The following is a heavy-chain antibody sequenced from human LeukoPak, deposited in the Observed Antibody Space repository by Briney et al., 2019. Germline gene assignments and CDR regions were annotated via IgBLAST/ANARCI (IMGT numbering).Heavy chain of an antibody. CDR1: GFTFSSYG. CDR2: IRYDGSNK. CDR3: ASDTGFYDSSGYYPFDY. J-gene: IGHJ4*02. D-gene: IGHD3-22*01. V-gene: IGHV3-30*02. Sequence: PGGSLRLACAASGFTFSSYGMHWVRQAPGKGLEWVAFIRYDGSNKYYVDSAKGRFTISRDNSKNTLSLQMNSLRAEDTAVYYCASDTGFYDSSGYYPFDYWGQGTLVTVSS.